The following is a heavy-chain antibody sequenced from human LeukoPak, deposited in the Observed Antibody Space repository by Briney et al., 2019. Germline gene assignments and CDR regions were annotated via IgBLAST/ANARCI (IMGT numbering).Heavy chain of an antibody. Sequence: SGTLSLTCGVSGGSISNTNWWTWVRQPPGKGLEWIGEVNLQGSTNYNPSLKSRVAISVDKSENHISLKLTSVAAADTAVYYCARHLPIGGGGIDAFDIWVQGTAVTVSS. CDR3: ARHLPIGGGGIDAFDI. CDR2: VNLQGST. CDR1: GGSISNTNW. D-gene: IGHD3-16*01. J-gene: IGHJ3*02. V-gene: IGHV4-4*02.